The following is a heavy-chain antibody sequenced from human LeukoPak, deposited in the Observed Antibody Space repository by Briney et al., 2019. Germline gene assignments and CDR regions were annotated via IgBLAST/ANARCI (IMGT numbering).Heavy chain of an antibody. J-gene: IGHJ4*02. V-gene: IGHV3-66*01. CDR3: AKDIYGGSWPNDY. CDR2: IYSGGST. D-gene: IGHD4-23*01. CDR1: GFTVSSNY. Sequence: PGGSLRLSCAASGFTVSSNYMSWVRQAPGKGLEWVSVIYSGGSTYYADSVKGRFTISRDNAKNSLYLQMNSLRAEDTAVYYCAKDIYGGSWPNDYWGQGTLVTVSS.